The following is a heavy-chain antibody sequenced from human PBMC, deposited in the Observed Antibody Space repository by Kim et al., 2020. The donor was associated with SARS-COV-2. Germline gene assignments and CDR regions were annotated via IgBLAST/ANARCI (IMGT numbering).Heavy chain of an antibody. Sequence: GGSLRLSCAASGFSFDDYAMHWVRQAPGKGLEWVAFISYDGNNKDYADSVKGRFTISRDNSKNTLYLQMNSLRAEDTAVYYCARPHRSIAVADSPDSWGQGTLVTVSS. CDR3: ARPHRSIAVADSPDS. V-gene: IGHV3-30-3*01. CDR1: GFSFDDYA. CDR2: ISYDGNNK. D-gene: IGHD6-19*01. J-gene: IGHJ4*02.